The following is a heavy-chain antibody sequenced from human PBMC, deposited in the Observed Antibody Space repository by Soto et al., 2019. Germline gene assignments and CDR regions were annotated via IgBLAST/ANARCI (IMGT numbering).Heavy chain of an antibody. Sequence: SETLSLTCIVSGASISSFYWSWIRQPPGKELEWIGYMYHSGRSSYNPSLKSRVTISVDTSKNQFSLKLSSVTAADTAVYYCARIAAAGTAGDYYYGMDVWGQGTTVTVSS. J-gene: IGHJ6*02. CDR3: ARIAAAGTAGDYYYGMDV. V-gene: IGHV4-59*12. CDR2: MYHSGRS. CDR1: GASISSFY. D-gene: IGHD6-13*01.